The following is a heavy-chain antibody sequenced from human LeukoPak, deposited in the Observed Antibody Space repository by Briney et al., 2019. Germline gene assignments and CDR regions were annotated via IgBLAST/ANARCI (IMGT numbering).Heavy chain of an antibody. D-gene: IGHD3-10*01. Sequence: GGSLRLSCAASGFTVSSNYMTWVRQAPGKGLEWVSVIYSAGSTYYADSVKGRFTISRDNSKNTLYLRMNSLRAEDTAVYYCAKGDYYGSGSYNDYWGQGTLVTVSS. CDR3: AKGDYYGSGSYNDY. CDR1: GFTVSSNY. V-gene: IGHV3-53*01. CDR2: IYSAGST. J-gene: IGHJ4*02.